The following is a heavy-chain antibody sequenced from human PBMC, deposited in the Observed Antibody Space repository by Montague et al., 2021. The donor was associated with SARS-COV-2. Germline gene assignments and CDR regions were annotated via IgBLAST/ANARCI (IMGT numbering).Heavy chain of an antibody. V-gene: IGHV5-10-1*01. CDR3: AINFVIVGVISPTY. CDR1: GYTSYW. J-gene: IGHJ4*02. CDR2: IDPSDSYT. Sequence: QSGAEVKKPGESLRISCKGSGYTSYWISWVRQMPGKGLEWMGRIDPSDSYTNYSPSFQGHVTISADKSISTAYLQWSSLKASDTAMYYCAINFVIVGVISPTYGGQGPLATVSS. D-gene: IGHD1-26*01.